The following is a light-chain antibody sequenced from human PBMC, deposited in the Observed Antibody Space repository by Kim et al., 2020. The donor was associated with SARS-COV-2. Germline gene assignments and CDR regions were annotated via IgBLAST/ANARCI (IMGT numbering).Light chain of an antibody. CDR3: QQYGSSPIN. J-gene: IGKJ5*01. V-gene: IGKV3-20*01. Sequence: EIVLTQSPGTLSLSPGERATLSCRASQSVSSSYLAWHQQKPGQAPRLLIYGASTRATGIPDRFSGSGSGTDFTLTISRLEPEDFAVYYCQQYGSSPINFGQGTRLEIK. CDR2: GAS. CDR1: QSVSSSY.